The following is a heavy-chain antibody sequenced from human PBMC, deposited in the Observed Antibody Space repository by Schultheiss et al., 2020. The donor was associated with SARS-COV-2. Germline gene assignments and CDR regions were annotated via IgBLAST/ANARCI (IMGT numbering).Heavy chain of an antibody. J-gene: IGHJ4*02. CDR3: ARASGSSGRAFEY. CDR2: INHSGST. Sequence: SETLSLTCAVYGGSFSGYYWRWIRQPPGKWLEWIGEINHSGSTNYNPSLKSRVTISVDTSKKQFSLKLSSVTAADTAVYYCARASGSSGRAFEYWGQGTLVTVSS. D-gene: IGHD1-26*01. CDR1: GGSFSGYY. V-gene: IGHV4-34*01.